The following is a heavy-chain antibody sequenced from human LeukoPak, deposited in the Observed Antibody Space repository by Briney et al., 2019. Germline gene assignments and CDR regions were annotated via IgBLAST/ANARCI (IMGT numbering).Heavy chain of an antibody. CDR3: ASRDRGYYFGMDV. CDR1: GFTVSRNY. D-gene: IGHD5-24*01. V-gene: IGHV3-53*01. CDR2: ISGGDNT. Sequence: RPGGSLRLSCAASGFTVSRNYMRWVRQAPGRGLEWVSIISGGDNTFYAASMRGRFTVSRDKSKNTLYLQMNSLRVEDTAVYYCASRDRGYYFGMDVWGQGTTVTVSS. J-gene: IGHJ6*02.